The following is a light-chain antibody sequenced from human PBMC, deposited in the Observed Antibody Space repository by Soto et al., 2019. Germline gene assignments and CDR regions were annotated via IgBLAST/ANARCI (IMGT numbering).Light chain of an antibody. V-gene: IGKV3-11*01. CDR3: QQRSNWPTWT. Sequence: EIVLTQSPGTLSLSPGERATLSCRASQSVSRHLAWYQQKPGQAPRVLIYDASNRATGIPVRFSGSGSGTDFTLTISSLEPEDFAVYYCQQRSNWPTWTFGQGTKVDIK. CDR2: DAS. CDR1: QSVSRH. J-gene: IGKJ1*01.